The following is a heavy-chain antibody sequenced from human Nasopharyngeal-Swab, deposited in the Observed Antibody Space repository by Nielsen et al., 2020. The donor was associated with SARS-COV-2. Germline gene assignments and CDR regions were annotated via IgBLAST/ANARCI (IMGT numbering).Heavy chain of an antibody. D-gene: IGHD1-26*01. J-gene: IGHJ3*02. CDR3: ARTDVGSNGAFDI. Sequence: ASVKVSCKASGYTLTSYYTHWVRQAPGQGLEWMGIINPSAGSTSFAQKFQGRVTITRDTSTTTVYMEVTSLRSEDTAVYYCARTDVGSNGAFDIWGQGTLVTVSS. CDR1: GYTLTSYY. CDR2: INPSAGST. V-gene: IGHV1-46*01.